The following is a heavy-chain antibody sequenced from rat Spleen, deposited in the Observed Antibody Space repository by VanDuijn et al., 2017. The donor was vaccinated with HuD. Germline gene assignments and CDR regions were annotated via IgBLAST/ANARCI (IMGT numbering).Heavy chain of an antibody. CDR3: ARVLTTVVYVMDA. D-gene: IGHD1-1*01. CDR1: GFTFSNYG. V-gene: IGHV5-29*01. J-gene: IGHJ4*01. CDR2: ISYDGSST. Sequence: EVQLVESGGGLVQPGRSLKLSCAASGFTFSNYGMAWVRQAPTKGLEWVATISYDGSSTYYRNSVKGRFTISRDNAKSTLYLQMDSLRSEDTATYYCARVLTTVVYVMDAWGQGASVTVSS.